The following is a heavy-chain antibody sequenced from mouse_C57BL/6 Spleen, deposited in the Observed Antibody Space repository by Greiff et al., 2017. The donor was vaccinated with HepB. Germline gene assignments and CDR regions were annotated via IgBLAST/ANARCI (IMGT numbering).Heavy chain of an antibody. Sequence: VQLQQSGAELARPGASVKLSCKASGYTFTSYGISWVKQRTGQGLEWIGEIYPRSGNTYYNEKFKGKATLTADKSSSTAYMELRSLTSEDSAVYFCARGVLADYYGSSQYYFDYWGQGTTLTVSS. CDR3: ARGVLADYYGSSQYYFDY. V-gene: IGHV1-81*01. CDR1: GYTFTSYG. CDR2: IYPRSGNT. J-gene: IGHJ2*01. D-gene: IGHD1-1*01.